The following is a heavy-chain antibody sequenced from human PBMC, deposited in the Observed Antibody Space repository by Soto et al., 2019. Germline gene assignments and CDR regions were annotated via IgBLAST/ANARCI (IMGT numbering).Heavy chain of an antibody. J-gene: IGHJ4*02. CDR3: AKPQMPAMANFDY. CDR1: GFTFSSYG. V-gene: IGHV3-30*18. Sequence: QVQLVESGGGVVQPGRSLRLSCAASGFTFSSYGMHWVRQAPGKGLEWVAVISYDGSNKYYADSVKGRFTISRDNSKNPLYLQMNSLRAEDTAVYYCAKPQMPAMANFDYWGQGTLVTVSS. CDR2: ISYDGSNK. D-gene: IGHD5-18*01.